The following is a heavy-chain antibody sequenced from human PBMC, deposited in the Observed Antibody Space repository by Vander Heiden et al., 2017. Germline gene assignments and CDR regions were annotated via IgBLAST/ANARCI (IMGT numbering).Heavy chain of an antibody. Sequence: QVQLVQSGAEVKKPGASVKVSCKASGYTLTGYYMHWVRQAPGQGLEWMGWINPNSGGTNYAQKFQGRVTMTRDTSISTAYMELSRLRSDDTAVHYCARDSRYCSGGSCYTYYYYGMDVWGQGTTVTVSS. J-gene: IGHJ6*02. CDR3: ARDSRYCSGGSCYTYYYYGMDV. V-gene: IGHV1-2*02. D-gene: IGHD2-15*01. CDR2: INPNSGGT. CDR1: GYTLTGYY.